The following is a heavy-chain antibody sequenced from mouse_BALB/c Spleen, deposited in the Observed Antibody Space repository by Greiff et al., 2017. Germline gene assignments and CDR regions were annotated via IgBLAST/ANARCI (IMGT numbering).Heavy chain of an antibody. CDR1: GFTFSDYG. Sequence: DVQLVESGGGLVQPGGSRKLSCAASGFTFSDYGMAWVRQAPGKGPEWVAFISNLAYSIYYADTVTGRFTISRENAKNTLYLEMSSLRSEDTAMYYCARDDGYFDYWGQGTTLTVSS. CDR2: ISNLAYSI. CDR3: ARDDGYFDY. J-gene: IGHJ2*01. D-gene: IGHD2-3*01. V-gene: IGHV5-15*02.